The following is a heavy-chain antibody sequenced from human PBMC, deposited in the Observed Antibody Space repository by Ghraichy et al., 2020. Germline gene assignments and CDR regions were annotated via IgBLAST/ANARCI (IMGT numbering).Heavy chain of an antibody. CDR2: IYSGGST. D-gene: IGHD3-10*01. J-gene: IGHJ6*02. V-gene: IGHV3-53*01. CDR3: AREKITMVRGVTYSDYGMDV. CDR1: GFTVSSNY. Sequence: LSLTCAASGFTVSSNYMSWVRQAPGKGLEWVSVIYSGGSTYYADSVKGRFTISRDNSKNTLYLQMNSLRAEDTAVYYCAREKITMVRGVTYSDYGMDVWGQGPTVTVS.